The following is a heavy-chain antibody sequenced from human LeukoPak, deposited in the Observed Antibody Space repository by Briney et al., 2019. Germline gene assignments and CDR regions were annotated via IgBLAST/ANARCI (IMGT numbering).Heavy chain of an antibody. D-gene: IGHD2-15*01. Sequence: PGGSLRLSCAASGLTFRNYAMSWVRQAPGKGLEWVSVICANDGNTYYADAVKGRFTISRDNSKDTLYLQMDRLRAEDTAVYYCAKGSGSSCYSPCDYWGQGILVTVSS. CDR2: ICANDGNT. V-gene: IGHV3-23*01. CDR3: AKGSGSSCYSPCDY. CDR1: GLTFRNYA. J-gene: IGHJ4*02.